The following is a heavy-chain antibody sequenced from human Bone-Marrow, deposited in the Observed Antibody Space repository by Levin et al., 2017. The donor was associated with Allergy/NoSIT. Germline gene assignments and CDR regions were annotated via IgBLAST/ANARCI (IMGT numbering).Heavy chain of an antibody. V-gene: IGHV3-49*03. J-gene: IGHJ3*02. Sequence: RTGGSLRLSCTASGFTFGDYAMSWFRQAPGKGLEWVGFIRSKAYGGTTEYAASVKGRFTISRDDSKSIAYLQMNSLKTEDTAVYYCTRDGEYDSSGYYYKPFDIWGQGTMVTVSS. CDR2: IRSKAYGGTT. CDR3: TRDGEYDSSGYYYKPFDI. D-gene: IGHD3-22*01. CDR1: GFTFGDYA.